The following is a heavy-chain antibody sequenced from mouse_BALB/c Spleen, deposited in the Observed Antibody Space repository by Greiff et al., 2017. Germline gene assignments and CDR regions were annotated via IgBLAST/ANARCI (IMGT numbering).Heavy chain of an antibody. CDR1: GYTFTSYY. D-gene: IGHD2-3*01. V-gene: IGHV1S81*02. J-gene: IGHJ2*01. CDR3: TRDGFDY. CDR2: INPSNGGT. Sequence: QVQLQQSGADLVKPGASVKLSCKASGYTFTSYYMYWVKQRPGQGLEWIGEINPSNGGTNFNEKFKSKATLTVDKSSSTAYMQLSSLTSEDSAVYYCTRDGFDYWGQGTTLTVSS.